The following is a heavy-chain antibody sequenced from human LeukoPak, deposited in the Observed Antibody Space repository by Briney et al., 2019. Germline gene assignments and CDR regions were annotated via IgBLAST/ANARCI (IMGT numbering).Heavy chain of an antibody. J-gene: IGHJ4*02. CDR1: GGSFSGYY. Sequence: PSETLSLTCAVYGGSFSGYYWSWIRQPPGKGLEWIGEINHSGSTNYNPSLKSRVTISVDTSKNQFSLKLSSVTAADTAVYYCASGWNIGFDYWGQGTLVTVSS. CDR3: ASGWNIGFDY. D-gene: IGHD2/OR15-2a*01. CDR2: INHSGST. V-gene: IGHV4-34*01.